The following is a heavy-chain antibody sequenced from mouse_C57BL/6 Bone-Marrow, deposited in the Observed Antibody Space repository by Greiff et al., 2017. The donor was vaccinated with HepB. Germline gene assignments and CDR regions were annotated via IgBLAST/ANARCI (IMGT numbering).Heavy chain of an antibody. D-gene: IGHD4-1*01. CDR1: GYTFTSYG. J-gene: IGHJ2*01. V-gene: IGHV1-81*01. Sequence: QVQLQKSGAELARPGASVKLSCKASGYTFTSYGISWVKQRTGQGLEWIGEIYPRSGNTYYNEKFKGKATLTADKSSSTAYMELRSLTSEDSAVYFCARGKLGQDFDYWGQGTTLTVSS. CDR3: ARGKLGQDFDY. CDR2: IYPRSGNT.